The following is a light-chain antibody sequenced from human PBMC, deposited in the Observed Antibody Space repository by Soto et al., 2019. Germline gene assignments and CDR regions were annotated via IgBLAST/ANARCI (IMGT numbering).Light chain of an antibody. V-gene: IGKV4-1*01. CDR1: QSVLLTSNNKNY. CDR3: QQYYSTPQT. Sequence: DIVMTQSPDSLAVSLGERATINCKSSQSVLLTSNNKNYLAWYQQKPGQPPKLLIYWASTRESGVPDRFSASGSGTDFTLTITSLQAQDVAVYYCQQYYSTPQTFGQGTKLEIK. J-gene: IGKJ2*01. CDR2: WAS.